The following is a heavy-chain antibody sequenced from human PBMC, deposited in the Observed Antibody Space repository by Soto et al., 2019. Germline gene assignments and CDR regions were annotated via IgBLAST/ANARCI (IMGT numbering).Heavy chain of an antibody. J-gene: IGHJ6*03. CDR1: GHTFTSYD. Sequence: ASVKVSCKASGHTFTSYDINWVRQATGQGLEWMGWMNPNSGNTGYAQKFQGRVTMTRNTSISTAYMELSSLRSEDTAVYYCARGPGSWYYYYMDVWGKGTTVTVSS. CDR2: MNPNSGNT. D-gene: IGHD6-13*01. V-gene: IGHV1-8*01. CDR3: ARGPGSWYYYYMDV.